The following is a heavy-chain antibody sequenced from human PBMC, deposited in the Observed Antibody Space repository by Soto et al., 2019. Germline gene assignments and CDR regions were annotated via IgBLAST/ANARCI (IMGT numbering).Heavy chain of an antibody. CDR2: IFTGGST. D-gene: IGHD6-19*01. CDR1: GFTVSSNY. V-gene: IGHV3-53*04. CDR3: ARYRQSSGWLDAFYF. J-gene: IGHJ3*01. Sequence: GGSLRLSCAASGFTVSSNYMSWVRQAPGKGLEWVSVIFTGGSTYYADSVKGRFTISRHSSMNTVYLQMDSLRAEDTAVYYCARYRQSSGWLDAFYFWAQRTMVTVSS.